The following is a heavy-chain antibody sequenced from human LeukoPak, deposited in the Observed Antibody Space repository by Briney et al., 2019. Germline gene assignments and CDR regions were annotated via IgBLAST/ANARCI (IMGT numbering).Heavy chain of an antibody. D-gene: IGHD6-13*01. CDR3: ARDRGIAAAGADY. Sequence: GGSLRLSCAASGFPFSSHVLSWVRQAPGKGLEWIAYINHNGEAIYYPDFVKGRFIISRDNAKNSLFLQMNDLGDEDTAVYYCARDRGIAAAGADYWGQGTLVTVSS. CDR2: INHNGEAI. J-gene: IGHJ4*02. V-gene: IGHV3-48*02. CDR1: GFPFSSHV.